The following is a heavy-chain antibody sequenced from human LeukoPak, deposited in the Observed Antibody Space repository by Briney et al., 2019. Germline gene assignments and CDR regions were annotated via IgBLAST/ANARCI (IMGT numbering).Heavy chain of an antibody. Sequence: SETLSLTCTVSGGSISSGDYYWSWIRQPPGKGLEWIGYIYYSGSTYYNPSLKSRVTISVDTSKNQFSLKLSSVTAADTAVYYCARGRGGYCSSTSCYTANWFDPWGRGTLVTVSS. D-gene: IGHD2-2*02. CDR1: GGSISSGDYY. J-gene: IGHJ5*02. CDR3: ARGRGGYCSSTSCYTANWFDP. V-gene: IGHV4-30-4*01. CDR2: IYYSGST.